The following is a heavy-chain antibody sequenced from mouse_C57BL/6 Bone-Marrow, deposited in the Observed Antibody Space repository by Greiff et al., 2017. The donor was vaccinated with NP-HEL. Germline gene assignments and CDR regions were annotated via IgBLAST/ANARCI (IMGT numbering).Heavy chain of an antibody. CDR2: ISDGGSYT. D-gene: IGHD1-1*01. Sequence: EVHLVESGGGLVKPGGSLKLSCAASGFTFSSYAMSWVRQTPEKRLEWVATISDGGSYTYYPDNVKGRFTISRDNAKNNLYLQMSHLKSEDTAMYYRAREGYYGSSSWFAYWGQGTLVTVSA. CDR3: AREGYYGSSSWFAY. CDR1: GFTFSSYA. J-gene: IGHJ3*01. V-gene: IGHV5-4*01.